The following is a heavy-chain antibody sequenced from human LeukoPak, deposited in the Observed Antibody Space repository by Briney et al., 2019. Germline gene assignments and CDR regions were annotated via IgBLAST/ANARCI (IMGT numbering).Heavy chain of an antibody. D-gene: IGHD2/OR15-2a*01. CDR1: GFTFSNAW. CDR3: TRRSSINRAFDI. Sequence: GGSLRLSCAASGFTFSNAWMSWVRQAPGKGLEWVGRIKSKTDGGTTDYAAPVKGRFTISRDDSKNTAYLQMNSLKTEDTAVYYCTRRSSINRAFDIWGQGTMVTVSS. V-gene: IGHV3-15*01. CDR2: IKSKTDGGTT. J-gene: IGHJ3*02.